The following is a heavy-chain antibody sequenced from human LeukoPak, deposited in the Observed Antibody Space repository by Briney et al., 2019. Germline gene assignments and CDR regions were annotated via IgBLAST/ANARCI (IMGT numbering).Heavy chain of an antibody. CDR1: GYTFPSYG. J-gene: IGHJ4*02. D-gene: IGHD4-17*01. V-gene: IGHV1-18*01. Sequence: GASVKVSCKDSGYTFPSYGISGERQPPGQGLEWMGWISAYNGNTNYAQKLQGRVTMTTDTSTSTAYMELRSLRSDDTAVYYCARGSYGETYYWGQGTLVTVSS. CDR3: ARGSYGETYY. CDR2: ISAYNGNT.